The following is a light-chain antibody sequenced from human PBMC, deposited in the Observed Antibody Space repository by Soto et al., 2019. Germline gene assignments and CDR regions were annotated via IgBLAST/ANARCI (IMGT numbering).Light chain of an antibody. CDR1: NSDIGTYNY. CDR2: EVS. CDR3: SSYTSTSTLYV. V-gene: IGLV2-14*01. Sequence: QSALTQPASVSGSPGQSITISCTVSNSDIGTYNYVSWYQQHPGKAPKLVISEVSNRPSGISHRFSGSKSGNAASLTISGLQAEDEATYYCSSYTSTSTLYVFGPGTKVTVL. J-gene: IGLJ1*01.